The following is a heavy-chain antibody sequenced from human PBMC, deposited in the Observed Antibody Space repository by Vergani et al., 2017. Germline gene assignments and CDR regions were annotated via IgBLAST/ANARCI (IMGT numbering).Heavy chain of an antibody. CDR2: ISWNSGSI. CDR1: GFTFDDYA. J-gene: IGHJ4*02. CDR3: AGRGRLRYFDY. V-gene: IGHV3-9*01. Sequence: EVQLLESGGGLVQPGRSLRLSCAASGFTFDDYAMHWVRQAPGKGLEWVSGISWNSGSIGYADSVKGRFTISRDNAKNTLYLQMNSLRAEDTAVYYCAGRGRLRYFDYWGQGTLVTVSS. D-gene: IGHD3-9*01.